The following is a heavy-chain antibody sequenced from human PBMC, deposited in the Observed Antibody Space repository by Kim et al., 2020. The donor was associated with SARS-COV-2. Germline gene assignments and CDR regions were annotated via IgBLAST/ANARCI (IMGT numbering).Heavy chain of an antibody. CDR1: GYTFTGYY. Sequence: ASVKVSCKASGYTFTGYYMHWVRQAPGQGLEWMGRINPNSGGTNYAQKFQGRVTMTRDTSISTAYMELSRLRSDDTVVYYCAREAIAVAGTSYYYYGMDVWGQGTTVTVSS. V-gene: IGHV1-2*05. J-gene: IGHJ6*02. CDR2: INPNSGGT. CDR3: AREAIAVAGTSYYYYGMDV. D-gene: IGHD6-19*01.